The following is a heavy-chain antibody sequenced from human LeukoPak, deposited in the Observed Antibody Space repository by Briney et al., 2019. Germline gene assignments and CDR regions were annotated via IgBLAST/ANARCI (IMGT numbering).Heavy chain of an antibody. V-gene: IGHV4-61*02. CDR1: GGSISSGSYY. CDR3: AREYYYDSSGPPGVDY. Sequence: PSETLSLTCTVSGGSISSGSYYWRWIRQPAGKGLEWIGRIYTSGSTNYNPSLKSRVTISVDTSKNQFSLKLSSVTAADTAVYYCAREYYYDSSGPPGVDYWGQGTLVTVSS. CDR2: IYTSGST. J-gene: IGHJ4*02. D-gene: IGHD3-22*01.